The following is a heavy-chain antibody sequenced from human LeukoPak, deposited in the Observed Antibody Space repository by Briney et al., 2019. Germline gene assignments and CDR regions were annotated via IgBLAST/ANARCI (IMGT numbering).Heavy chain of an antibody. J-gene: IGHJ4*02. CDR2: IYYSGST. V-gene: IGHV4-31*03. CDR1: GGSISSGGYY. D-gene: IGHD1-26*01. CDR3: ARHYLGGNYPDYFNP. Sequence: SETLSLTCTVSGGSISSGGYYWSWIRQHPGKGLEWIGYIYYSGSTYYNPSLKSRVTISIDTSKNQFSLNLSSVTAADTALYSCARHYLGGNYPDYFNPWGQGTLVTVSS.